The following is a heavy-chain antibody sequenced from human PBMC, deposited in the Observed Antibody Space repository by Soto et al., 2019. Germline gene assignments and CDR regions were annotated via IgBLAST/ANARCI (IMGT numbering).Heavy chain of an antibody. Sequence: QVQLQQWGAGLLKPSETLSLTCVAKGGSFSGYYWSWIRQPPGKGLEWIGEINHSGSTKYNLSLTSRVAISVDTSKNQVSLKLSSVTAADTAVYYCARERYCFNGVCYPYGMDVWGQGTTVTVSS. CDR3: ARERYCFNGVCYPYGMDV. D-gene: IGHD2-8*01. J-gene: IGHJ6*02. V-gene: IGHV4-34*01. CDR2: INHSGST. CDR1: GGSFSGYY.